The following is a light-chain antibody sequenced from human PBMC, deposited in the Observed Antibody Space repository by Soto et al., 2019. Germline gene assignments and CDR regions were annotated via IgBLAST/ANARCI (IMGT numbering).Light chain of an antibody. CDR2: GAS. J-gene: IGKJ2*01. V-gene: IGKV3-20*01. Sequence: EIVLTQSPGTLSLSPGERATLSCRASQRVSSSYLAWYQQKPGQAHRLLIYGASSRATGIPDRFSGSGSGTDFTLTISRLEPEDFAVYYCQQYGSSPGYTFGQGPKLEIK. CDR3: QQYGSSPGYT. CDR1: QRVSSSY.